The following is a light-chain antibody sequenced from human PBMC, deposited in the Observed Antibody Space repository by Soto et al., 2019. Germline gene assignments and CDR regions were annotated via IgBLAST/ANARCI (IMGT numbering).Light chain of an antibody. CDR1: SSNIGNNY. CDR2: SNN. Sequence: KRVTISCSGSSSNIGNNYVYWYQHLPGTAPKLLIYSNNQRPSGVPDRFSASKSGSSASLAISGLRSEDEADYYCAAWDDSLNMVFGGGTKVTVL. J-gene: IGLJ2*01. CDR3: AAWDDSLNMV. V-gene: IGLV1-47*02.